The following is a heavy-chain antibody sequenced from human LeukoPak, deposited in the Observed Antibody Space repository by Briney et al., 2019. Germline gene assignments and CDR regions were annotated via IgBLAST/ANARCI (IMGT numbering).Heavy chain of an antibody. CDR2: ISGSGGST. D-gene: IGHD7-27*01. J-gene: IGHJ4*02. V-gene: IGHV3-23*01. Sequence: PGGSLRLSCAASGFTFSSYAMSWVRQAPGKGLEWVSAISGSGGSTYYAESGKGRFTISRDNSKNTLYLQMNSLRAEHTAVYYCAKDRSMGTNRDFDYWGQGTLVTVSS. CDR1: GFTFSSYA. CDR3: AKDRSMGTNRDFDY.